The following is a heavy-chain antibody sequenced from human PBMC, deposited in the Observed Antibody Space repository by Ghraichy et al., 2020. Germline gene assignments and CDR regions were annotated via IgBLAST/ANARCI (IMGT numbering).Heavy chain of an antibody. D-gene: IGHD2-15*01. CDR2: ISGSGGST. Sequence: GGSLRLSCAASGFTFSSYAMSWVRQAPGKGLEWVSSISGSGGSTNYADSVKGRFTISRDNSKNTLYLQMNSLRAEDTAVYYCAKRIWDPRGAFHIWGQGTTVTVSS. V-gene: IGHV3-23*01. J-gene: IGHJ3*02. CDR3: AKRIWDPRGAFHI. CDR1: GFTFSSYA.